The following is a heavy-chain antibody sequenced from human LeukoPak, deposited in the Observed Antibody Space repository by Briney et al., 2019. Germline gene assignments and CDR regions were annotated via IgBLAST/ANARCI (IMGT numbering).Heavy chain of an antibody. Sequence: GGSLRLSCAASGFTFSSYSMNWVRQAPGKGLEWVSAISGSGGSTYYADSVNGRFTISIHNSKNTLYLKMNSLRAEDTAVYYCAKSVYSSSWRLFDYWGQGTLVTVSS. V-gene: IGHV3-23*01. CDR2: ISGSGGST. CDR1: GFTFSSYS. J-gene: IGHJ4*02. CDR3: AKSVYSSSWRLFDY. D-gene: IGHD6-13*01.